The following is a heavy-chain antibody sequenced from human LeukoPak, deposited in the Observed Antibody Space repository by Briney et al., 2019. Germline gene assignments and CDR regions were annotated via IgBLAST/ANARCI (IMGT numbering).Heavy chain of an antibody. CDR3: ARGYPYCSSTSCYQH. Sequence: ASVKVSCKASGYTFTSYGISWVRQAPGQGLEWMGWISAYNGNTNYAQKFQGRVTMTRNTSISTACMELSSLRSEDTAVYYCARGYPYCSSTSCYQHWGQGTLVTVSS. CDR1: GYTFTSYG. D-gene: IGHD2-2*01. V-gene: IGHV1-18*01. CDR2: ISAYNGNT. J-gene: IGHJ1*01.